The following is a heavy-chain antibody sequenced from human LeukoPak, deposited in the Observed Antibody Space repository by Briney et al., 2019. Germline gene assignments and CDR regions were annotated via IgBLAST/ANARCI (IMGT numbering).Heavy chain of an antibody. Sequence: GGSLRLSCAASGFTFSSYAMSCVRQAPGKGLEWVSVISGSGGNTYYADSVKGRFTISRDNSKNTLYLQMNSLRDEDTAVYYCAKRASGSGTSLYYFDYWGQGTLVTVSS. CDR1: GFTFSSYA. V-gene: IGHV3-23*01. J-gene: IGHJ4*02. D-gene: IGHD3-10*01. CDR2: ISGSGGNT. CDR3: AKRASGSGTSLYYFDY.